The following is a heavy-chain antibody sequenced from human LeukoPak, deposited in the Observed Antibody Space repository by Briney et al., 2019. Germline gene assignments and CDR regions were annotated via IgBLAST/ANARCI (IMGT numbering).Heavy chain of an antibody. Sequence: SETLSLTCTVSGGSISSYYWSWIRQPPGKGLEWIGYIYYGGSTNYNPSLKSRVTISVDTSKNQFSLKLSSVTAADTAVYYCARESDFWSGYYYDAFDIWGQGTMVTVSS. CDR1: GGSISSYY. CDR3: ARESDFWSGYYYDAFDI. CDR2: IYYGGST. V-gene: IGHV4-59*01. D-gene: IGHD3-3*01. J-gene: IGHJ3*02.